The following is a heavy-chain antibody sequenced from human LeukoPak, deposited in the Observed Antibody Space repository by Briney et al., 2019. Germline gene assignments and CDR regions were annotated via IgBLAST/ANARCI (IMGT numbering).Heavy chain of an antibody. J-gene: IGHJ4*02. Sequence: GASVKVSCKASGYTFTSYAMNWVRQAPGQGLEWMGWINTNTGNPTYAQGFTGRFVSSLDTSVSTAYLQISSLKAEDTAVYYCASEVAVAGTKDFDYWGQGTLVTVSS. V-gene: IGHV7-4-1*02. CDR3: ASEVAVAGTKDFDY. CDR1: GYTFTSYA. CDR2: INTNTGNP. D-gene: IGHD6-19*01.